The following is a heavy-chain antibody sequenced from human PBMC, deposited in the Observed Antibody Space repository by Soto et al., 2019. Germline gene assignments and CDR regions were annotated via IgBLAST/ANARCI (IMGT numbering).Heavy chain of an antibody. CDR1: GGSISSGDYY. D-gene: IGHD6-19*01. J-gene: IGHJ4*02. V-gene: IGHV4-30-4*01. CDR2: IYYGGST. Sequence: QVQLQESGPGLVKPSQTLSLTCTVSGGSISSGDYYWSWIRQPPGKGLEWIGYIYYGGSTYYNPSLKSRVTIPVHTAKNQFSLKLSSGTAAHTAVYDCASWLVGEVTPPFDYWGQGTLVTVSS. CDR3: ASWLVGEVTPPFDY.